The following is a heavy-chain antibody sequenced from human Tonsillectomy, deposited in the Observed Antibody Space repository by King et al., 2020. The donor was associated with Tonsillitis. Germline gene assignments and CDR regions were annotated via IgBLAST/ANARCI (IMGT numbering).Heavy chain of an antibody. V-gene: IGHV4-59*01. CDR1: GGSLSSYY. D-gene: IGHD3-22*01. CDR3: ARLYYDSAYYFDY. CDR2: IFYSGST. J-gene: IGHJ4*02. Sequence: VQLQESGPGLVKPSETLSLTCTVSGGSLSSYYWSLFRQPPGKGLEWIGYIFYSGSTNYNPSLKSRVTISIDTSKNQFSLKLSSVTAADTAVYYCARLYYDSAYYFDYWGQGTLVTVSS.